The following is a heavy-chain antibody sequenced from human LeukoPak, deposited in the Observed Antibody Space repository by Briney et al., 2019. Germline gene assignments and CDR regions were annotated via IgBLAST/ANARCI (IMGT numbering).Heavy chain of an antibody. CDR1: EFTVSSYE. J-gene: IGHJ3*02. Sequence: GGSLRLSCAASEFTVSSYEFYWVRQAPGKGLEWVSYISSDGTTIKYADSVKGRFTISRDDAKRSLYLQMNGLRADDMAIYYCGAARQYVGAFDIWGQGTVVTVSS. V-gene: IGHV3-48*03. CDR3: GAARQYVGAFDI. D-gene: IGHD3-16*01. CDR2: ISSDGTTI.